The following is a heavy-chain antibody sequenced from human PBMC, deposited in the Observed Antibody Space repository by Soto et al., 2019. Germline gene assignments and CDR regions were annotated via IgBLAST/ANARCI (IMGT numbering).Heavy chain of an antibody. Sequence: QVQLQESGPGLVKPSETLSLTCTVSGGSISTDYWSWIRQPPGKGLEWIGCIYYNGNTYYNPSLTSRATVSKDTSKNQFPRKLTSVTAANSAVYFCVRSLAMIPNFDYWGQGALVTVSS. CDR1: GGSISTDY. CDR2: IYYNGNT. CDR3: VRSLAMIPNFDY. D-gene: IGHD3-22*01. J-gene: IGHJ4*02. V-gene: IGHV4-59*08.